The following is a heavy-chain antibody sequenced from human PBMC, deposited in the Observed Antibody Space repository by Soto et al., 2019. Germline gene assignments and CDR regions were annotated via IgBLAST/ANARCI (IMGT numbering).Heavy chain of an antibody. CDR2: IIPILGIA. Sequence: VKVACKASGCTFRIYTISWVRQAPGQGLEWMGRIIPILGIANYAQKFQGRVTITADKSTSTAYMELSSLRSEDTAVYYCARDERPRVFGAFDIWGQGIRGTVS. J-gene: IGHJ3*02. CDR3: ARDERPRVFGAFDI. D-gene: IGHD3-3*01. CDR1: GCTFRIYT. V-gene: IGHV1-69*10.